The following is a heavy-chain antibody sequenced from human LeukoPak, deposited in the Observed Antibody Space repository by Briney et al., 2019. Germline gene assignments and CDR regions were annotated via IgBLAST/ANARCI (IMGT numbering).Heavy chain of an antibody. J-gene: IGHJ6*03. V-gene: IGHV4-39*07. CDR1: GGSINSSSYY. CDR3: ARGSRGLRLVLGLDYYYYYMDV. Sequence: PSETLSLTCTVSGGSINSSSYYWGWIRQPPGKGLEWIGSIFYSGNTYDNPSLKSRVTISVDTSKNQFSLKLSSVTAADTAVYYCARGSRGLRLVLGLDYYYYYMDVWGKGTTVTISS. CDR2: IFYSGNT. D-gene: IGHD6-19*01.